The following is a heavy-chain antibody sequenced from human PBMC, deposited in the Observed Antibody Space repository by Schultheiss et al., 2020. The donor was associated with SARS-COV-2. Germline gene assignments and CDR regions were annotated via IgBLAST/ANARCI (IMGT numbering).Heavy chain of an antibody. CDR1: GGSISSYY. D-gene: IGHD3-10*01. V-gene: IGHV4-4*07. CDR2: IYTSGST. J-gene: IGHJ3*02. CDR3: AGSYGSGSSDAFDI. Sequence: LSLTCTVSGGSISSYYWSWIRQPAGKGLEWIGRIYTSGSTNYNPSLKSRVTMSVDTSKNQFSLKLSSVTAADTAVYYCAGSYGSGSSDAFDIWGQGTMVTV.